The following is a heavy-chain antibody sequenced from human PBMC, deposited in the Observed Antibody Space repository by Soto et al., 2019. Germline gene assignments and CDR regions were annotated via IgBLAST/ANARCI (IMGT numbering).Heavy chain of an antibody. V-gene: IGHV4-39*01. CDR1: GGSISSSRNY. CDR3: ATGGGIAVADF. Sequence: QLQLQQSGPGLVKPSETLSLTCTVSGGSISSSRNYWGWIRQPPGKGLEWIASIYYSGSTYYNPSLKSRVTISVDTSKTQFFLKLSSVTASDTAVYYCATGGGIAVADFWGQGTLVTVSS. J-gene: IGHJ4*02. CDR2: IYYSGST. D-gene: IGHD6-19*01.